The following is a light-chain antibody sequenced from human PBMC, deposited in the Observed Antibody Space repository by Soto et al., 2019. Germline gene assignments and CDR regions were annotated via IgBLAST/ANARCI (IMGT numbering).Light chain of an antibody. Sequence: QLVLTQPPSASGTPGQRVTISCSGSSSNIGSNYVYWYQQLPGAAPKLLIYSNNQRPSGVPDRFSGSKSGTSASLAISGLRSEDEADYYCAAWDDSLSGWVFGTGTKVTVL. J-gene: IGLJ1*01. CDR1: SSNIGSNY. CDR3: AAWDDSLSGWV. V-gene: IGLV1-47*02. CDR2: SNN.